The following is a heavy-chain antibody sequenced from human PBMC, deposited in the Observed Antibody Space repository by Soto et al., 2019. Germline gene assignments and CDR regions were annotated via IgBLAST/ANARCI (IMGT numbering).Heavy chain of an antibody. J-gene: IGHJ5*02. CDR2: ISGSGGST. Sequence: GVSLRLSCAASGFTFSSYAMSWVRQAPGKGLEWVSAISGSGGSTYYADSVKGRFTISRDNSKNTLYLQMNSLRAEDTAVYYCAKAGSGSSSWSIGFDPWGQGTLVTVSS. CDR1: GFTFSSYA. V-gene: IGHV3-23*01. CDR3: AKAGSGSSSWSIGFDP. D-gene: IGHD6-13*01.